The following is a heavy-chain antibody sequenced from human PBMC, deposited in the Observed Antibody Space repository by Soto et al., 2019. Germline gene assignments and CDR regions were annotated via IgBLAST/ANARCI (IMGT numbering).Heavy chain of an antibody. V-gene: IGHV1-2*02. D-gene: IGHD2-2*01. CDR2: INPNSGGS. CDR1: GYTFTGYY. J-gene: IGHJ4*02. CDR3: ARHGGRLIAPAY. Sequence: ASVKVSCKASGYTFTGYYMHWVRQAPGQGLEWMGWINPNSGGSYYAQKFQGRVTMTRDTSISTAYMELSRLRSDDTAVYYCARHGGRLIAPAYWGQGTLVTVSS.